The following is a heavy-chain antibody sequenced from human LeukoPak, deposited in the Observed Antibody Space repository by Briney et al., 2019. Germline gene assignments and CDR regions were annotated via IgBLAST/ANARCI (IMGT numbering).Heavy chain of an antibody. CDR2: ISYDGSNK. V-gene: IGHV3-30-3*01. Sequence: GGSLRLSCAASGFTFSSYAMHWVRQAPGKGLEWVAVISYDGSNKYYADSVKGRFTISRDNSKNTLYLQMNSLRSEDTAVYYCARDRYDFWSGPTHYYYYYGMDVWGQGTTVTVSS. D-gene: IGHD3-3*01. CDR3: ARDRYDFWSGPTHYYYYYGMDV. CDR1: GFTFSSYA. J-gene: IGHJ6*02.